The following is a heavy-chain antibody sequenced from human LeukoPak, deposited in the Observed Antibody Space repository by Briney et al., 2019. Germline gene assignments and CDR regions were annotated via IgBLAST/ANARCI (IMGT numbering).Heavy chain of an antibody. CDR3: ARISKGGYKSGRRDPPYYFDY. CDR2: IKQDGSEK. Sequence: GGSLRLSCAASEFTFSTYWMSWVRQAPGKGLEWVANIKQDGSEKYYVDSVRGRFAISRDNAKNSLYLQMDSLRAEDTAVYYCARISKGGYKSGRRDPPYYFDYWGQGTVVPVSS. V-gene: IGHV3-7*03. J-gene: IGHJ4*02. D-gene: IGHD5-18*01. CDR1: EFTFSTYW.